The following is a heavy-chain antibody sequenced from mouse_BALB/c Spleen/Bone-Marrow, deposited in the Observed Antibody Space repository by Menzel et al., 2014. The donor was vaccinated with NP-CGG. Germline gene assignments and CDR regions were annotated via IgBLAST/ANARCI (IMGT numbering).Heavy chain of an antibody. CDR1: GLDFXRYW. V-gene: IGHV4-1*02. CDR2: INPDSSTI. Sequence: EVQLQQSGGGLVQPGGSLKLSCAASGLDFXRYWMSWVRQAPGKGLEWIGEINPDSSTINYTPSLKDKFIISRDNAKNTLYLQMSKVRSGDTALYYCARQGYYGKGDYWGQGTPLTVSS. CDR3: ARQGYYGKGDY. D-gene: IGHD2-1*01. J-gene: IGHJ2*01.